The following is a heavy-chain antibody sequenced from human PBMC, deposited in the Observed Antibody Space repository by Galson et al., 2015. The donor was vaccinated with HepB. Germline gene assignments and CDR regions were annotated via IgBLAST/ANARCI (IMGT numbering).Heavy chain of an antibody. CDR1: GFTFSSSA. D-gene: IGHD1-26*01. J-gene: IGHJ4*02. V-gene: IGHV3-30*04. Sequence: SLRLSCAASGFTFSSSAMHWVRQAPGKGLEWVAVISYDGSNKYYADSVKGRFTIYRDNSKNTLYLQMNSLRAEDTAVYYCAREGVGGSYLCYYCAYWGQGTLVTVSS. CDR3: AREGVGGSYLCYYCAY. CDR2: ISYDGSNK.